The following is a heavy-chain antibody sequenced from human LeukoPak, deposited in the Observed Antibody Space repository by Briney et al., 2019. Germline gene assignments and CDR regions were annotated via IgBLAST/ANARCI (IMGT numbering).Heavy chain of an antibody. Sequence: GGSLRLSCAASGFPFSSYWMAWVRQAPGKGLEWVATITLDGSDSYYVDSVKGRFTVSRDNAKNSLYLQMNSLRVEDTAVFYCTTENWYVFENWGQGSLVTVSS. D-gene: IGHD1-1*01. V-gene: IGHV3-7*04. CDR3: TTENWYVFEN. CDR1: GFPFSSYW. J-gene: IGHJ4*02. CDR2: ITLDGSDS.